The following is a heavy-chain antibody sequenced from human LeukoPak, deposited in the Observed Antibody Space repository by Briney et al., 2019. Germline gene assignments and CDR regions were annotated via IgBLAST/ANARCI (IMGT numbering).Heavy chain of an antibody. CDR3: ARGSSITMVRGVIIEPYYYYYGMDV. V-gene: IGHV1-18*01. CDR2: ISAYNGNT. D-gene: IGHD3-10*01. CDR1: GYTFTSYG. Sequence: ASVKVSCKASGYTFTSYGISWVRQAPGQGLEWMGWISAYNGNTNYAQKLQGRVTMTTDTSTSTAYMELRSLRSDDTAVYYCARGSSITMVRGVIIEPYYYYYGMDVWGQGTTVIVSS. J-gene: IGHJ6*02.